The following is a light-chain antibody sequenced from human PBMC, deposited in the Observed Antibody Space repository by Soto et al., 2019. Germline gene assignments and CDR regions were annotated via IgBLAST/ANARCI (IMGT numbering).Light chain of an antibody. CDR3: QQYNSYPLT. CDR1: QSISSL. V-gene: IGKV1-5*03. Sequence: DIQMTQSPSTLSASVGDRVIITCRASQSISSLLAWYQQKPGRAPTLLIYKASTLESGVPSRFSGGGSGTEFTLTISSLQPDDFATYYCQQYNSYPLTFGQGTRLDIK. CDR2: KAS. J-gene: IGKJ5*01.